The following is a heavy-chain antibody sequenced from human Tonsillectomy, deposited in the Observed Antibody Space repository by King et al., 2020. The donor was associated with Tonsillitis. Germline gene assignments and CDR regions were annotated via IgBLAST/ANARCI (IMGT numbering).Heavy chain of an antibody. CDR1: GFTFSSYA. V-gene: IGHV3-23*04. CDR2: IIGSGGST. Sequence: EVQLVESGGGLVQPGGSLRLSCAASGFTFSSYAMSWVRQAPGKGLEWVSAIIGSGGSTYYADSVKGRFTISRDNSKNTLYLQTNSLRAEDTAVYYCAKRLGSTFYYYMDVWGKGTTVTVSS. CDR3: AKRLGSTFYYYMDV. J-gene: IGHJ6*03. D-gene: IGHD2-2*01.